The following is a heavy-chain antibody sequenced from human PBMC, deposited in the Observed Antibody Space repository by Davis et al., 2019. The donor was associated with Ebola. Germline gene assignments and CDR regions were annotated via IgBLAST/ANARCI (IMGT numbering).Heavy chain of an antibody. J-gene: IGHJ3*02. V-gene: IGHV3-53*01. CDR2: IYSGGDT. CDR3: ARDRGRGLAGGAFDI. CDR1: GFTVSSNY. D-gene: IGHD3-10*01. Sequence: PGGSLRLSCAPSGFTVSSNYMSWVRQAPGKGLEWVSVIYSGGDTYYVDSVKGRFTISRDNSKNTLYLQMNNLRVEDTAVYYCARDRGRGLAGGAFDIWGQGTLVTVSS.